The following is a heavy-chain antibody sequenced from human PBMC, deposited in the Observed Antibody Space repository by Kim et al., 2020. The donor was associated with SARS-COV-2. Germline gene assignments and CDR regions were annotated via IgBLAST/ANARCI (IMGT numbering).Heavy chain of an antibody. CDR3: ARDLGGIRSGYYRDY. J-gene: IGHJ4*02. CDR2: IYYSGST. V-gene: IGHV4-39*07. CDR1: GGSISSSSYY. D-gene: IGHD3-22*01. Sequence: SETLSLTCTVSGGSISSSSYYWGWIRQPPGKGLEWIGSIYYSGSTYYNPSLKSRVTISVDTSKNQFSLKLSSVTAADTAVYYCARDLGGIRSGYYRDYWGQGTLVTVSS.